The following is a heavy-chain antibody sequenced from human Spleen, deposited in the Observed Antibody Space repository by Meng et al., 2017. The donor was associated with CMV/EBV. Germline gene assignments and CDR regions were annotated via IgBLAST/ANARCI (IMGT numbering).Heavy chain of an antibody. Sequence: GESLKISCVASGFTFNTYWMSWVRQAPGKGLEWVSVIYSGGSSTYYADSVKGRFTISRDDSKNTLYLQMNSLRAEDTAVYYCVKYYGMDVWGQGTTVTSP. V-gene: IGHV3-23*03. CDR2: IYSGGSST. J-gene: IGHJ6*02. CDR1: GFTFNTYW. CDR3: VKYYGMDV.